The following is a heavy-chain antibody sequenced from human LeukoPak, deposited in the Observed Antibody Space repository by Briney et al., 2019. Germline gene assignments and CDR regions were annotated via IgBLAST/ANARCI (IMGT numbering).Heavy chain of an antibody. Sequence: GGSLRLSCAASGFTVSSNYMSWVRQAPGKGLEWVSVIYSGGSTYYADSVKGRFTISRDNSKNTLYLQMNSLRAEDTAVYYCAKDTPMPYVYYYDSSGYYYMFDYWGQGTLVTVSS. D-gene: IGHD3-22*01. CDR3: AKDTPMPYVYYYDSSGYYYMFDY. CDR1: GFTVSSNY. CDR2: IYSGGST. V-gene: IGHV3-66*01. J-gene: IGHJ4*02.